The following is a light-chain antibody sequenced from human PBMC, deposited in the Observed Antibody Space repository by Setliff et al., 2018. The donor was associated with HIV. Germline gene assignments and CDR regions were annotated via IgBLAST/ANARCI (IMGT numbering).Light chain of an antibody. V-gene: IGLV3-21*04. CDR3: QVWDSSSDHSYV. CDR1: NIGSKS. Sequence: ELTQPPSVSVAPGKTARITCGGNNIGSKSVHWYQQKPGQAPVLVIYYDSDRPSGIPERFSGSNSGNTATLTISRVEAGDEADYYCQVWDSSSDHSYVFGTGTKGTVL. J-gene: IGLJ1*01. CDR2: YDS.